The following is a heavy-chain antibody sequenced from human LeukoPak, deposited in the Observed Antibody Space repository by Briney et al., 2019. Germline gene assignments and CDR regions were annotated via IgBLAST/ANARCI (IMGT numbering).Heavy chain of an antibody. CDR3: ARVYDYRFDY. CDR1: GFTFSSYE. CDR2: ISSSGSTI. Sequence: GGSLRLSCAASGFTFSSYEMNWVRQAPGKGLEWVSYISSSGSTIYYADSVKGRFTISRDNAENSLYLQMNSLRAEDTAVYYCARVYDYRFDYWGQGTLVTVSS. D-gene: IGHD4-11*01. V-gene: IGHV3-48*03. J-gene: IGHJ4*02.